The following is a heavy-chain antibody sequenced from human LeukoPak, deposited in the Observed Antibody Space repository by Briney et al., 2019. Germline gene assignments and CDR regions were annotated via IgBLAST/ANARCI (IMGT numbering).Heavy chain of an antibody. CDR3: AGWAYWYSDL. Sequence: GGSLRLSCAASGFAFSTYWMSWVRQAPGKGLEWVANIKEDGSEMYYVDSVKGRFTISKDNAKNSLYLQMSSLRVEDTAVYYCAGWAYWYSDLWGRGILVTVSS. CDR1: GFAFSTYW. V-gene: IGHV3-7*01. CDR2: IKEDGSEM. D-gene: IGHD6-19*01. J-gene: IGHJ2*01.